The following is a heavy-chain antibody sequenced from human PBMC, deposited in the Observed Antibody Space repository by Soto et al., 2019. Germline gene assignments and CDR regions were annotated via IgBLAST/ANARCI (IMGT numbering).Heavy chain of an antibody. J-gene: IGHJ3*02. CDR3: ARDLEVAGRDAFDI. D-gene: IGHD6-19*01. V-gene: IGHV3-74*01. CDR2: INSDGSST. Sequence: EVQLVESGGGLVQPGGTLRLSCAASGFTFSSYWMHWVRQAPGKGLVWVSRINSDGSSTSYADSVKGRFTISRDNAKNTLYLQMNSLGAEDTAVYYCARDLEVAGRDAFDIWGQGTMVTVSS. CDR1: GFTFSSYW.